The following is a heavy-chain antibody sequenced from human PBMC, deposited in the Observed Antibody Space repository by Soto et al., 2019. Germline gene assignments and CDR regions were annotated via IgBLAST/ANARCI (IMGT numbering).Heavy chain of an antibody. CDR1: SGPDSSHN. CDR2: VYYTGGT. D-gene: IGHD1-20*01. CDR3: VSQGIHNLHGLVDV. J-gene: IGHJ6*02. Sequence: QVQLQQSGPGLVKPSETLSLTCTVSSGPDSSHNWGWIRQPPGRGLEWIGYVYYTGGTSYNPSLQSRVTISAATSTNHIPLTVSSVTAADTAVYYCVSQGIHNLHGLVDVWGQGTTVTVSS. V-gene: IGHV4-59*08.